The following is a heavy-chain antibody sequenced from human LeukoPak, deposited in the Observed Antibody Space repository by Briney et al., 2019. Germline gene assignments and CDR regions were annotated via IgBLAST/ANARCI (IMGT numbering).Heavy chain of an antibody. J-gene: IGHJ5*02. V-gene: IGHV3-53*01. CDR2: IYSGGST. CDR3: ARDRTPFWFDP. CDR1: GFTVSSNS. D-gene: IGHD4-23*01. Sequence: PGGSLRLSCTVSGFTVSSNSMSWVRQAPGKGLEWVSVIYSGGSTYYADSVKGRFTISRDNSKNTLYLQMNSLRAEDTAVYYCARDRTPFWFDPWGQGTLVTVSS.